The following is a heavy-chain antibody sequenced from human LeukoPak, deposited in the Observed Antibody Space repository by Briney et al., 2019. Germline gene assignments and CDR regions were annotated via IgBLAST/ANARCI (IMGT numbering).Heavy chain of an antibody. CDR2: IGYDGSDK. V-gene: IGHV3-30*02. Sequence: GGSLRLSCAASGFTFRSDGMHWVRQAPGKGLEWVTFIGYDGSDKYYADSVKGRFTISRNNSKNTLYLQMNSLRAEDTAVYYCARMYDSSGYYYFQHWGQGTLVTVSS. J-gene: IGHJ1*01. D-gene: IGHD3-22*01. CDR3: ARMYDSSGYYYFQH. CDR1: GFTFRSDG.